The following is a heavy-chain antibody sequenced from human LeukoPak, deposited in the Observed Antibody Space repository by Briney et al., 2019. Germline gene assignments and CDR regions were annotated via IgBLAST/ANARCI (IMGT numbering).Heavy chain of an antibody. V-gene: IGHV4-59*01. CDR1: GGSISSYH. Sequence: SETLSLTCTVSGGSISSYHWSWLRQPPGKGLGWIGYVYYSGSTNYNPSLKSRVTISVDTSKNQFSLKLSSVTAADTAVYYCAREVNSSGDFDYWGQGTLVTVSS. CDR3: AREVNSSGDFDY. D-gene: IGHD6-25*01. CDR2: VYYSGST. J-gene: IGHJ4*02.